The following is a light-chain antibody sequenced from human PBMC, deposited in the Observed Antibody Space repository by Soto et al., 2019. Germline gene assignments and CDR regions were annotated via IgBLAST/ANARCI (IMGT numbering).Light chain of an antibody. CDR3: QQRSNWPRFT. V-gene: IGKV3-11*01. CDR1: QSVSNY. CDR2: DAS. Sequence: EIVLTQSPATLSLSPGERATLSCRASQSVSNYLAWYQQKPGQAPRLLIYDASNRATGIPARFSGSGSGTDFTLNISRLEPEDFAVYYCQQRSNWPRFTFGQGTKVEIK. J-gene: IGKJ2*01.